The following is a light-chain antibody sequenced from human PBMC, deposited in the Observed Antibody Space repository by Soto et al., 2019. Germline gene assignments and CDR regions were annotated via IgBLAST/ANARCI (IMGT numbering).Light chain of an antibody. V-gene: IGLV2-23*01. CDR3: CSYAGSSTFYV. J-gene: IGLJ1*01. CDR1: SSDVGSYNL. Sequence: QSVLTQPASVSGPPGQSITISCTGTSSDVGSYNLVSWYQQHPGKAPKLMIYEGSKRPSGVSNRFSGSKSGNTASLTISGLQAEDEADYYCCSYAGSSTFYVFGTGTKVT. CDR2: EGS.